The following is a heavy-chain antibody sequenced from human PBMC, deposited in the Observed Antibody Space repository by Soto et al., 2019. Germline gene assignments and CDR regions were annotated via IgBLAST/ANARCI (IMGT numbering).Heavy chain of an antibody. Sequence: SGPTLVNPTQTLTLTCTFSGFSLSTSGMCVSWIRQPPGKALEWLALIDWDDDKYYSTSLKTRLTISKDTSKNQVVLTMTNMDPVDTATYYCARFRGYCSSTSCHEYGMDVWGQGTTVTVSS. CDR1: GFSLSTSGMC. CDR3: ARFRGYCSSTSCHEYGMDV. J-gene: IGHJ6*02. D-gene: IGHD2-2*01. V-gene: IGHV2-70*01. CDR2: IDWDDDK.